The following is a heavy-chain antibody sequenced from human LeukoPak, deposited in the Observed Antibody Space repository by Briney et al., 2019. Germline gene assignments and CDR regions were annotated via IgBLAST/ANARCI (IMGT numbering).Heavy chain of an antibody. D-gene: IGHD3-16*01. Sequence: RSSETLSLTCTVSGGSISSYNWSWIRQPAGKGLEWIGRIYTSGSTNYNPSLKSRVTMSVDTSKNQFSLKLSSVTAADTAVYYCARGLRTLGGGFDPWGQGTRVTVSS. V-gene: IGHV4-4*07. CDR2: IYTSGST. J-gene: IGHJ5*02. CDR3: ARGLRTLGGGFDP. CDR1: GGSISSYN.